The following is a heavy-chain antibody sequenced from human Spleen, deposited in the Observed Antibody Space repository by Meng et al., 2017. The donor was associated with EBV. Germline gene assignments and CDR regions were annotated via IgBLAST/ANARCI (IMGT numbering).Heavy chain of an antibody. J-gene: IGHJ4*02. Sequence: QVHLVQAGSQVKKPGASVRVSCEAFGYTFTDYDINWVRQATGQGLEWVGWMNPNSGDAGFAQKFQGRVTMTSTPSITTAYMELSDLRSDDTAVYYCASGASYFWTWGQGTLVTVSS. CDR2: MNPNSGDA. D-gene: IGHD3/OR15-3a*01. CDR3: ASGASYFWT. CDR1: GYTFTDYD. V-gene: IGHV1-8*01.